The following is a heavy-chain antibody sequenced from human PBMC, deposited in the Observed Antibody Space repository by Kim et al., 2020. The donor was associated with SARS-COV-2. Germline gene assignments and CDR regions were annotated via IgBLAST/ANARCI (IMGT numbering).Heavy chain of an antibody. CDR1: GDSIIDYY. V-gene: IGHV4-59*01. D-gene: IGHD6-13*01. J-gene: IGHJ4*02. Sequence: SETLSLTCTVSGDSIIDYYWSWIRQPPGRGLEWIAYIRYGGSATYNPSLQSRGIISVDTSNNQFSLRLSSMTAADTAVYYCARGGPSSKPFHYWGQGKLVIVS. CDR3: ARGGPSSKPFHY. CDR2: IRYGGSA.